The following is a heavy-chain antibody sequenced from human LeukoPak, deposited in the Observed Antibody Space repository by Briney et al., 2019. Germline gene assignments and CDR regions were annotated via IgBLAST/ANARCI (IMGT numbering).Heavy chain of an antibody. CDR2: ISSSSSYI. V-gene: IGHV3-21*01. Sequence: PGGSLRLSCAASGFTFSSYSMNWVRQAPGKGLEWVSSISSSSSYIYYADSVKGRFTISRDNAKNSLYLQMNSLRAEDTAVYYCARDQVRLERRNYYYYYGMDVWGQGTTVTVSS. CDR3: ARDQVRLERRNYYYYYGMDV. J-gene: IGHJ6*02. CDR1: GFTFSSYS. D-gene: IGHD1-1*01.